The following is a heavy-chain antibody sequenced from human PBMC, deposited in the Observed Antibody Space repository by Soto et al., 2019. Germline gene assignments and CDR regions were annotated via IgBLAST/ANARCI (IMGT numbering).Heavy chain of an antibody. CDR3: ARERFAAHDY. CDR2: ITCSGSTI. Sequence: GGSLRLSCAASGFAFRDFAMIWVRQAPGKGLEWVSAITCSGSTIYYADSVKGRFTISRDNAKNSLYLQMNSLRAEDTAVYYCARERFAAHDYWGQGTLVTVSS. J-gene: IGHJ4*02. V-gene: IGHV3-11*01. D-gene: IGHD2-15*01. CDR1: GFAFRDFA.